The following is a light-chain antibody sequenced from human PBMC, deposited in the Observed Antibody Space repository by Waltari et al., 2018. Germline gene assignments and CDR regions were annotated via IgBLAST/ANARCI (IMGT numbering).Light chain of an antibody. J-gene: IGLJ1*01. V-gene: IGLV2-14*03. CDR1: SSDVGRYKY. Sequence: QSALTQPASVSGSPGQSITISCTGTSSDVGRYKYVSWYQQNPGKAPKLIIHDVSDRPLGVSNRFSGSKFGNTASLTISGLRAEDEADYYCSSYTSSKTYVFGTGTKVTVL. CDR3: SSYTSSKTYV. CDR2: DVS.